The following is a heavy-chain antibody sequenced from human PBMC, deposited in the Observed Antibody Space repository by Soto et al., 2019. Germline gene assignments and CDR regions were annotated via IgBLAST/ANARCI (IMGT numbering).Heavy chain of an antibody. CDR3: ARAGFYDSGSYYNGLHY. CDR2: ISHSGST. Sequence: SETLSLTCAVSGGSISSSYWWSWVRQPPGKGLEWIGEISHSGSTNYNPSLKSRVTISVDKSKNQFSLKLTSVTAADTAVYYCARAGFYDSGSYYNGLHYWGQGTLVTVSS. V-gene: IGHV4-4*02. CDR1: GGSISSSYW. J-gene: IGHJ4*02. D-gene: IGHD3-10*01.